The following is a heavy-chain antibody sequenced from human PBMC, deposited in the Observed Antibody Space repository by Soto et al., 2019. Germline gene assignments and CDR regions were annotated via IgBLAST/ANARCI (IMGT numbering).Heavy chain of an antibody. CDR1: GFTFSSYG. J-gene: IGHJ6*02. CDR3: ARDRGDTAMVGNYYYYYGMDV. D-gene: IGHD5-18*01. Sequence: GGSLRLSCAASGFTFSSYGMHWVRQAPGKGLEWVAVIWYDGSNKYYADSVKGRFTISRDNSKNTLYLQMNSLRAEDTAVYYCARDRGDTAMVGNYYYYYGMDVWRQGTTVTVSS. V-gene: IGHV3-33*01. CDR2: IWYDGSNK.